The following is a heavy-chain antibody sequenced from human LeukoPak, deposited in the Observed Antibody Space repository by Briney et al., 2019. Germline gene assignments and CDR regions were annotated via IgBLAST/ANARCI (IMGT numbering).Heavy chain of an antibody. V-gene: IGHV3-23*01. D-gene: IGHD4-23*01. Sequence: PGGSLRLSCAASGFTFSSYAMSWVRQAPGKGLEWVSGISGSGVSTNYADSVKGRFTISRDNSKNTLDLQMNSLRAEDTAVYYCAKKGDYGGTSGMGYDYYYYMDVWGKGTTVTVSS. CDR3: AKKGDYGGTSGMGYDYYYYMDV. CDR2: ISGSGVST. CDR1: GFTFSSYA. J-gene: IGHJ6*03.